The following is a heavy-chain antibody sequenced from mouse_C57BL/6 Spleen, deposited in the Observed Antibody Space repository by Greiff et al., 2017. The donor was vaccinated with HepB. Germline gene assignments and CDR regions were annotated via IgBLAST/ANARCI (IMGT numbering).Heavy chain of an antibody. J-gene: IGHJ2*01. CDR1: GYTFTSYW. CDR2: IYPGSGST. CDR3: ARSGDYEGLYYFDY. Sequence: QVQLQQPGAELVKPGASVKMSCKASGYTFTSYWITWVKQRPGQGLEWIGDIYPGSGSTNYNEKFKSKATLTVDTSSSTAYMQLSSLTSEDSAVYCCARSGDYEGLYYFDYWGQGTTLTVSS. V-gene: IGHV1-55*01. D-gene: IGHD2-4*01.